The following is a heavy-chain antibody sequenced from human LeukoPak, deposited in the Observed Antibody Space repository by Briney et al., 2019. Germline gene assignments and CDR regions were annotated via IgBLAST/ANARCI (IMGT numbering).Heavy chain of an antibody. V-gene: IGHV4-4*07. D-gene: IGHD6-13*01. CDR3: ARANWYLPYNWFDP. CDR1: GGSISSYY. CDR2: IYTSGST. Sequence: SETLSLTCTVSGGSISSYYWSWIRQPAGKGLEWIGRIYTSGSTNYNPSLKSRVTMSVDTSKNQFSLKLSSVTAADTAVYYCARANWYLPYNWFDPWGQGTLVTVSS. J-gene: IGHJ5*02.